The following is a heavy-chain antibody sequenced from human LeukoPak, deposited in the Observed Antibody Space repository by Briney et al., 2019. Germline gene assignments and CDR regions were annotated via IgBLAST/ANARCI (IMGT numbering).Heavy chain of an antibody. J-gene: IGHJ4*02. CDR1: GYTFTSYD. V-gene: IGHV1-8*01. D-gene: IGHD2-2*01. CDR2: MNPNSGNT. CDR3: ARVSRLRRHIVVVPAAMQDSDYDSSGQPLAY. Sequence: ASVKVSCKASGYTFTSYDINWVRQATGQGLEWMGWMNPNSGNTGYAQKFQGRVTMTRNTSISTAYMELSSLRSEDTAVYYCARVSRLRRHIVVVPAAMQDSDYDSSGQPLAYWGQGTLVAVSS.